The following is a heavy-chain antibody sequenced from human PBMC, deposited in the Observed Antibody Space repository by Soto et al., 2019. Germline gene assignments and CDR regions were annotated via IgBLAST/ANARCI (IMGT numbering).Heavy chain of an antibody. V-gene: IGHV3-64D*06. CDR1: GFTFSTYA. J-gene: IGHJ4*02. Sequence: GGSLRLSCAASGFTFSTYAMHWVRQAPGKGLEYVSAISNDGGSTYYADSVKGRFTISRDNSKNTLYLQMSSLRTADTAIHYCVKGGITMVRGVLFAYWGQGTPVTVS. CDR2: ISNDGGST. D-gene: IGHD3-10*01. CDR3: VKGGITMVRGVLFAY.